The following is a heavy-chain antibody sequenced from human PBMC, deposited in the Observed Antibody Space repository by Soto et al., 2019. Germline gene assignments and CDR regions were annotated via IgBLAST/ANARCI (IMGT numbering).Heavy chain of an antibody. Sequence: PSETLSLTCTVSGGSISSYYWSWIRQPPGKGLEWIGYIYYSGSTNYNPSLKSRVTISVDTSKNQFSLKLSSVTAADTAVYYCATHSDVSSSSVEFDPWGQGTLDTVSS. J-gene: IGHJ5*02. CDR2: IYYSGST. CDR3: ATHSDVSSSSVEFDP. D-gene: IGHD6-6*01. CDR1: GGSISSYY. V-gene: IGHV4-59*08.